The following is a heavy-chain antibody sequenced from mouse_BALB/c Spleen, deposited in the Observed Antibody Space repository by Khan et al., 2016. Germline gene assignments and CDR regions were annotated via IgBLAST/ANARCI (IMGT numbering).Heavy chain of an antibody. CDR2: IWAGGST. J-gene: IGHJ2*01. CDR1: GFSLTTYG. V-gene: IGHV2-9*02. D-gene: IGHD1-1*01. CDR3: ARDRYYGTSYFDY. Sequence: QVQLKQSGPGLVAPSQSLSITCTVSGFSLTTYGVHWVRQPPGKGLEWLGVIWAGGSTNYNSALMSRLSISKDNSKSQVFLKMNSLQTDGTATYYCARDRYYGTSYFDYWGQGTTLTVSS.